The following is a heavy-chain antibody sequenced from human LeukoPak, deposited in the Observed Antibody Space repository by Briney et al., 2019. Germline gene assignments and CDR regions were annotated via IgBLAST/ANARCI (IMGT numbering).Heavy chain of an antibody. V-gene: IGHV4-39*01. D-gene: IGHD5/OR15-5a*01. CDR3: ATSDTVSTYNWFDP. J-gene: IGHJ5*02. CDR2: IRYSGST. Sequence: PSETLSLTCTVSGGSISSTGYSWAWIRRPPGKGLEWIGSIRYSGSTYYNPSLKSRVTISVDTSKNQFSLNLSSLTAADTAVYYCATSDTVSTYNWFDPWGQGTLVTVS. CDR1: GGSISSTGYS.